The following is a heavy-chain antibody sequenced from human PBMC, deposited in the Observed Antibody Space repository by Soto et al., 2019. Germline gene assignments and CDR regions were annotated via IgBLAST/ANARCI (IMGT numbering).Heavy chain of an antibody. CDR2: ISYDGSNK. Sequence: QVQLVESGGGVVQPGRSLRLSCAASGFTFSSYGMHWVRQAPGKGLEWVAVISYDGSNKYYADSVKGRFTISRDNSKNTLYLQMNSLRAEDTAVYYCAKTVATVVTWYYFDYWGQGTLVTVSS. CDR1: GFTFSSYG. D-gene: IGHD5-12*01. V-gene: IGHV3-30*18. CDR3: AKTVATVVTWYYFDY. J-gene: IGHJ4*02.